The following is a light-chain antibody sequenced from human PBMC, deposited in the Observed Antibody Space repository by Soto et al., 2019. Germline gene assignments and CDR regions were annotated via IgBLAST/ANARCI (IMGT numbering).Light chain of an antibody. Sequence: QSVLTQPPSASGSPGQSVTISCTGTSSDVGGYNYVSWYKQHPGKAPKLIIYEVNKRPSGVPDRFSGSKSGNTASLTVSGLQTEDEADYYCSSYAGADNDVVFGGGTQLTVL. CDR2: EVN. CDR3: SSYAGADNDVV. V-gene: IGLV2-8*01. J-gene: IGLJ2*01. CDR1: SSDVGGYNY.